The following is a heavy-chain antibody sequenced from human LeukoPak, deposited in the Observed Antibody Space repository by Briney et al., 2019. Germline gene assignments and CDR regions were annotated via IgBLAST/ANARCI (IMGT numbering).Heavy chain of an antibody. V-gene: IGHV4-59*01. Sequence: PSETLSLTCTVSGGSISSYYWSWIRQPPGKGLEWIGYIYYSGSTNYNPSLKSRVTISVDTSKNQFSLKLSSVTAADTAVYYCARGLVTTVFDYWGQGTLVTVSS. D-gene: IGHD4-17*01. J-gene: IGHJ4*02. CDR2: IYYSGST. CDR1: GGSISSYY. CDR3: ARGLVTTVFDY.